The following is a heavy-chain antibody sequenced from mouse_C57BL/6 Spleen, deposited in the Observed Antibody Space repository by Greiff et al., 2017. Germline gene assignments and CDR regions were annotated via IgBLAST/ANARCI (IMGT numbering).Heavy chain of an antibody. CDR1: GFSLTSYA. D-gene: IGHD1-1*01. V-gene: IGHV2-9-1*01. Sequence: VKLMESGPGLVAPSQSLSITCTVSGFSLTSYAISWVRQPPGKGLEWLGVIWTGGGTNYNSALKSRLSISKDNSKSQVFLKMNSLQTDDTARDYCAREGYYGSSPSYWYFDVWGTGTTVTVSS. CDR2: IWTGGGT. J-gene: IGHJ1*03. CDR3: AREGYYGSSPSYWYFDV.